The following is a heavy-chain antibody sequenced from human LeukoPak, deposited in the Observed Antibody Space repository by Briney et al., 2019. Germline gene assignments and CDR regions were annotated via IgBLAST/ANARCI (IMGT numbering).Heavy chain of an antibody. D-gene: IGHD3-22*01. Sequence: ASVKVSCKASGYTFTGYYMHWVRQAPGQGLEWMGWINPNSGGTNYAQKFQGRVTMTRDTSISTAYMELSRLRSDDTAVYYCARDRLLSSGYYLGGSYFDYWGQGTLVTVSS. V-gene: IGHV1-2*02. CDR3: ARDRLLSSGYYLGGSYFDY. CDR2: INPNSGGT. J-gene: IGHJ4*02. CDR1: GYTFTGYY.